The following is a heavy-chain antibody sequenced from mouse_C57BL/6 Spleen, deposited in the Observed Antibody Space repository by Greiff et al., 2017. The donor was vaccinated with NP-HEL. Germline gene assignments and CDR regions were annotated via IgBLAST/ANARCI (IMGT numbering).Heavy chain of an antibody. V-gene: IGHV1-59*01. D-gene: IGHD2-2*01. Sequence: QVQLQQPGAELVRPGTSVKLSCKASGYTFTSYWMHWVKQRPGQGLEWIGVIDPSDSYTNYNQKFKGKATLTVDTSSSTAYMQLSSLTSEDSAVYYGARGGYYRYFDVWGTGTTVTVSS. CDR1: GYTFTSYW. J-gene: IGHJ1*03. CDR2: IDPSDSYT. CDR3: ARGGYYRYFDV.